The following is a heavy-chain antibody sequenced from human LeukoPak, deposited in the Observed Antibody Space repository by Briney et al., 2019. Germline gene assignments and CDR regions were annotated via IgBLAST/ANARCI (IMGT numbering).Heavy chain of an antibody. CDR2: IWYDGSNK. CDR3: ARAYGSGVFDY. J-gene: IGHJ4*02. V-gene: IGHV3-33*07. D-gene: IGHD3-10*01. Sequence: GGSLRLSCAASGFTFSTYAVNWVRKAPGKGLEWVAVIWYDGSNKYYADSVKGRFTISRDNSKNTLYLQMNSLRAEDTAVYYCARAYGSGVFDYWGQGTLVTVSS. CDR1: GFTFSTYA.